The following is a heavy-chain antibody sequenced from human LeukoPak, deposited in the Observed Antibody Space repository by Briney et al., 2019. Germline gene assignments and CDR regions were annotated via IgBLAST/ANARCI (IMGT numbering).Heavy chain of an antibody. J-gene: IGHJ4*02. Sequence: GGSLRLSCEASGFKFFTFAMHWVRQAPGKGLEYVSAISSNGGTTYYANSVKGRFTISRDNSKNTLYLQMGSLRAEDMAVYYCARGSYCSGGSCYSAYWGQGTLVTVSS. CDR3: ARGSYCSGGSCYSAY. CDR2: ISSNGGTT. CDR1: GFKFFTFA. V-gene: IGHV3-64*01. D-gene: IGHD2-15*01.